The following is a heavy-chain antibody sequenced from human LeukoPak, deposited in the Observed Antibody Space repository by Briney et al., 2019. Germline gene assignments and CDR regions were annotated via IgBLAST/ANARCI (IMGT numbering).Heavy chain of an antibody. D-gene: IGHD1-26*01. CDR2: IYTSGST. CDR3: ARDLPSHPSGSRGLFDY. J-gene: IGHJ4*02. CDR1: GGSISSYY. Sequence: SETLSLTCTVSGGSISSYYWSWIRQPAGKGLEWIGRIYTSGSTNYNPSLKSRVTMSVDTSKNQFSLKLSSVTAADTAVYYCARDLPSHPSGSRGLFDYWGQGTLVTVSS. V-gene: IGHV4-4*07.